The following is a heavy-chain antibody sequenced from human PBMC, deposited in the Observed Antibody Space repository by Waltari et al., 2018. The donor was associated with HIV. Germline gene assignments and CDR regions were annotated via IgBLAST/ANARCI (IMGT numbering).Heavy chain of an antibody. Sequence: QLQLVQSGAEVKKPGASVKVSCKTSGCTFTRHHLHWLRPAPGQGLEWMGWVDPDTGGTKYAQNFQGRVTMTRDTSISTAYMELNGLTSDDTAVFYCARDTHWLAYLFDSWGQGTLITVSS. D-gene: IGHD6-19*01. V-gene: IGHV1-2*02. J-gene: IGHJ4*02. CDR2: VDPDTGGT. CDR3: ARDTHWLAYLFDS. CDR1: GCTFTRHH.